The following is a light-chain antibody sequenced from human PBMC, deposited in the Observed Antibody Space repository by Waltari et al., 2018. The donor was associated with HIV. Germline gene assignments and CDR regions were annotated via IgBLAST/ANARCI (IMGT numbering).Light chain of an antibody. CDR3: QHRSEWPT. Sequence: EIVLTQSPATLSLSPGDRATLSCRASQSVRSYLAWFQQKPGQGPRHLIYDASYRATGSPARFSGSESGTDFTLTISGLEPEDLAIYYCQHRSEWPTFGLGTRVEIK. V-gene: IGKV3-11*01. CDR2: DAS. CDR1: QSVRSY. J-gene: IGKJ1*01.